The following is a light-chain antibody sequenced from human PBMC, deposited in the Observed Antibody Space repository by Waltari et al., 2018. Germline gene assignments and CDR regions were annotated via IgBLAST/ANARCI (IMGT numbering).Light chain of an antibody. V-gene: IGLV1-44*01. CDR2: RND. J-gene: IGLJ3*02. Sequence: QSVLTQPPSASGTPGQTVSISCSGSSSNIGNNIVNWYQQLPGTAPKLLIYRNDHRPSGVPDRFSASKSGTSASLAISGLQSEDGADYYCATWDASLNGQVFGGGTKLTVL. CDR1: SSNIGNNI. CDR3: ATWDASLNGQV.